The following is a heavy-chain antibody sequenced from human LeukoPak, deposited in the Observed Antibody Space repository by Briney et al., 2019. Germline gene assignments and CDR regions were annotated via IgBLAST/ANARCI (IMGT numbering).Heavy chain of an antibody. CDR3: TDAVAG. D-gene: IGHD4-23*01. V-gene: IGHV3-53*05. Sequence: GGSLRPSCAASGFSVSTNYVTWVRQPPGKGLEWVSVIYTDGSTYYADSVKGRFTISRDNSKNTLYLQMSSLRAEDTAVYYCTDAVAGWGQGTLVTVSS. J-gene: IGHJ1*01. CDR1: GFSVSTNY. CDR2: IYTDGST.